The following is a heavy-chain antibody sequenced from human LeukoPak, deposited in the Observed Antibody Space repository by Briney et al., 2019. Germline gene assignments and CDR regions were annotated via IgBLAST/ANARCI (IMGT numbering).Heavy chain of an antibody. V-gene: IGHV4-39*01. CDR2: IYYSGNT. J-gene: IGHJ4*02. D-gene: IGHD3/OR15-3a*01. Sequence: PSETRSLTCTVSGGSISSSTYYWGWIRQSPGKGLEWIGSIYYSGNTYYNASLKSQVSISIDTSKNQFSLRLTSVTAADTAVYYCARQTGSGLFILLGGQGTLVTVSS. CDR1: GGSISSSTYY. CDR3: ARQTGSGLFILL.